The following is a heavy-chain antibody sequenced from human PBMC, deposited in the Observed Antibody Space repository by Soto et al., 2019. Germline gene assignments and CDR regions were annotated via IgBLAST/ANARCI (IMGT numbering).Heavy chain of an antibody. CDR1: GFTFSSYG. D-gene: IGHD3-10*01. CDR2: ISDDGSNK. J-gene: IGHJ6*02. V-gene: IGHV3-30*18. CDR3: AKDQLRGVRGVITYYYGMDV. Sequence: QVQLVESGGGVVQPGRSLRLSCAASGFTFSSYGMHWVRQAPGKGLEWVAVISDDGSNKYYAESVKGRFTISRDNPKNTHYLQMNSLRAEDTAVYYCAKDQLRGVRGVITYYYGMDVWGQGTTVTVSS.